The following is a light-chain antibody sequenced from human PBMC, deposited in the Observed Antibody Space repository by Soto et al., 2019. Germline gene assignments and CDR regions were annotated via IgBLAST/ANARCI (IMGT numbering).Light chain of an antibody. J-gene: IGKJ5*01. Sequence: EIVLTQSPGTLSLSPGKRATLSCRASQSVSSSYLAWYQQKPGQAPRILIYGTSSRVIGIPDRFSGSGSGTDFTLTISRLEPEDFAVYYCQQYVTSAITFGQGTRLEIK. V-gene: IGKV3-20*01. CDR3: QQYVTSAIT. CDR1: QSVSSSY. CDR2: GTS.